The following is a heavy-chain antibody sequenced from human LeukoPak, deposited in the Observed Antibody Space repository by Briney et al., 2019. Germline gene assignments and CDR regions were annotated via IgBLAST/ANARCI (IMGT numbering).Heavy chain of an antibody. CDR2: IYYSGST. Sequence: SETLSLTCTVSGGSISRFYWSWIRQPPGKGLEWIGYIYYSGSTNYNPSLKSRVTLSVDTSKNQFSLKLSSVTAADTPVYYCARGGYDPLDYWGQGTLVTVSS. CDR1: GGSISRFY. J-gene: IGHJ4*02. V-gene: IGHV4-59*01. CDR3: ARGGYDPLDY. D-gene: IGHD5-12*01.